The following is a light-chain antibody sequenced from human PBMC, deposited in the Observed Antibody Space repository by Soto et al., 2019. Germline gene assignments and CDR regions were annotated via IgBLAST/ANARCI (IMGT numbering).Light chain of an antibody. CDR2: EVS. J-gene: IGLJ1*01. CDR1: SSDVGSYHY. CDR3: SSYTSGRDVYV. Sequence: QSVLTQPASVSGSPGQSITISCTGTSSDVGSYHYVSWFQQHPGKAPKPIIFEVSDRPSGVSTRFSGSKSGDTASLTISGLQADDEADYYCSSYTSGRDVYVFGGGTKVTVL. V-gene: IGLV2-14*01.